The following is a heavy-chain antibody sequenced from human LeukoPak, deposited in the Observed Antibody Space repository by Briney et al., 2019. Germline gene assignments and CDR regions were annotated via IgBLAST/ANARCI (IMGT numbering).Heavy chain of an antibody. CDR2: ISYDGSNK. J-gene: IGHJ4*02. Sequence: GRSLRLSCAASGFTFSSYAMHWVRQAPGKGLEWVAVISYDGSNKYYADSVRGRFTISRDNAKKSLYLQMNSLRAEDTAVYYCARSADRSGYFREITLYYFDYWGQGTLVTVSS. D-gene: IGHD3-22*01. V-gene: IGHV3-30-3*01. CDR3: ARSADRSGYFREITLYYFDY. CDR1: GFTFSSYA.